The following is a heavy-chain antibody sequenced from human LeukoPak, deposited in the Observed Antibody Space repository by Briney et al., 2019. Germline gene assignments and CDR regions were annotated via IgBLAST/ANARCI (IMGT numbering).Heavy chain of an antibody. CDR2: IVVGSGNT. D-gene: IGHD3-10*01. Sequence: GTSVKVSSKASGFTFTSSAMQWVRQARGQRLEWIGWIVVGSGNTNYAQKFQERVTITRDTSASTAYMELSSLRSEDTAVYYCASNQRITMVRGPHGGMDVWGQGTTVTVSS. CDR3: ASNQRITMVRGPHGGMDV. CDR1: GFTFTSSA. V-gene: IGHV1-58*02. J-gene: IGHJ6*02.